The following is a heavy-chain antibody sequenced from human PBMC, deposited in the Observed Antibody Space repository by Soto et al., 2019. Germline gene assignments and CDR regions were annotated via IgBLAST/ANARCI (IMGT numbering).Heavy chain of an antibody. D-gene: IGHD2-15*01. CDR2: IDPSDSYT. V-gene: IGHV5-10-1*01. Sequence: GESLKISCKGSGYSFTSYWISWVRQMPGKGREWMGRIDPSDSYTNYSPSFQGHVTISADKSISTAYLQWSSLKASDTAMYYCARQANQHPIVVVVAAGMDVWGQGTTVTVSS. CDR3: ARQANQHPIVVVVAAGMDV. J-gene: IGHJ6*02. CDR1: GYSFTSYW.